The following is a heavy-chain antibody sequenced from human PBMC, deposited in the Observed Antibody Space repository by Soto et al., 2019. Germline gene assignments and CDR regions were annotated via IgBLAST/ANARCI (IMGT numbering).Heavy chain of an antibody. D-gene: IGHD2-2*01. CDR2: ISTSGRT. J-gene: IGHJ3*02. V-gene: IGHV4-4*07. CDR3: ARLHLPALQGAFDI. CDR1: DGSINSDY. Sequence: QVQLQESGPGLVKPSETLSLTCSVSDGSINSDYWTWIRQSAGKGLEWIGRISTSGRTTYNPSLQSRVTMSIDTSRNQFSLTLISVTAADTALYYCARLHLPALQGAFDIWGQGTMVTVSS.